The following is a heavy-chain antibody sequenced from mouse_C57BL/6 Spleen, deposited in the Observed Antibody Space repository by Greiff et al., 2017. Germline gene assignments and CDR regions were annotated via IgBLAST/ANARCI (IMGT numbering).Heavy chain of an antibody. CDR3: TRSAGTGY. Sequence: LVESGAELVRPGASVTLSCKASGYTFTDYEMHWVKQTPVHGLEWIGAIDPETGGTAYNQKFKGKAILTADKSSSTAYMELRSLTSEDSAVYYCTRSAGTGYWGQGTTLTVSS. CDR2: IDPETGGT. CDR1: GYTFTDYE. J-gene: IGHJ2*01. V-gene: IGHV1-15*01. D-gene: IGHD4-1*01.